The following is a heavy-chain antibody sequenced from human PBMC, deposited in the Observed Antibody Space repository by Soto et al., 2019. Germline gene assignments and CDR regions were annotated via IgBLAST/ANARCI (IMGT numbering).Heavy chain of an antibody. CDR3: AQKSGPYFDF. V-gene: IGHV2-5*02. Sequence: QITLKESGPTLIKPTQTLTLTCTFSGFSLSVSGLSVGWIRQPPGKALEWLALIYWDDDKRYSPSVKSRLTNTKDTPKNQVVLTMTNTDPVDTATYYCAQKSGPYFDFWGQGTLVTVSS. J-gene: IGHJ4*02. CDR2: IYWDDDK. CDR1: GFSLSVSGLS. D-gene: IGHD3-3*01.